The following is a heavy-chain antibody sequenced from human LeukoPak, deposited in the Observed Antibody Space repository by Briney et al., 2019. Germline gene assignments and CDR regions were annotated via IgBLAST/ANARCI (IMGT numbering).Heavy chain of an antibody. CDR2: IKQDGSEK. J-gene: IGHJ4*02. V-gene: IGHV3-7*01. Sequence: QSGGSLRLSCAASGFTFSNYWLSWVRQAPGQGLGWVANIKQDGSEKHYVDSVKGRFTISRDNAKNSLYLQMNSLRAEDAAVYYCARDRQIAYWGQGTLVTVSS. CDR1: GFTFSNYW. CDR3: ARDRQIAY.